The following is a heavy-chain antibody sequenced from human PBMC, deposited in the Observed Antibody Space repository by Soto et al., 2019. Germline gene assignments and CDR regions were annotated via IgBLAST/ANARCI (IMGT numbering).Heavy chain of an antibody. Sequence: SVKGSCKASGGTFDNYAVSWVRQAPGQGLEWMGGIIPMFETVNYAQRFQGRLTIAADESTSTAYMELTSLTSADTAIYFCARGLRTRNYGMDVWSQGTTANVS. CDR3: ARGLRTRNYGMDV. V-gene: IGHV1-69*13. CDR1: GGTFDNYA. J-gene: IGHJ6*02. CDR2: IIPMFETV.